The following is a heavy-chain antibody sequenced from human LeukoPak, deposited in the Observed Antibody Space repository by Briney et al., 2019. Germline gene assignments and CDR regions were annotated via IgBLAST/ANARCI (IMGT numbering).Heavy chain of an antibody. D-gene: IGHD3-22*01. CDR2: SSFDGSKA. V-gene: IGHV3-30*03. CDR3: ARVQPRGYYDSSGYPLGGY. Sequence: GGSLRLSCAASGFTFSNYALNWVRQAPGKGLEWVGVSSFDGSKAYYADSVKGRFTISRDNAKNSLYLQMNSLRAEDTAVYYCARVQPRGYYDSSGYPLGGYWGQGTLVTVSS. J-gene: IGHJ4*02. CDR1: GFTFSNYA.